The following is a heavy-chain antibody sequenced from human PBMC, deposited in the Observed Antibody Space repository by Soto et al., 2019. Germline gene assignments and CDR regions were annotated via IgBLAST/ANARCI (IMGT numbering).Heavy chain of an antibody. D-gene: IGHD3-10*01. CDR2: IWYDGSNK. Sequence: GGSLRLSCAASGFTFSSYGMHWVRQAPGKGLEWVAVIWYDGSNKYYADSVKGRFTISRDNSKNTLYLQMNSLRAEDTAVYYCARDLGLLWFGESMDHNGMDVWGQGTTVTVSS. J-gene: IGHJ6*02. V-gene: IGHV3-33*01. CDR1: GFTFSSYG. CDR3: ARDLGLLWFGESMDHNGMDV.